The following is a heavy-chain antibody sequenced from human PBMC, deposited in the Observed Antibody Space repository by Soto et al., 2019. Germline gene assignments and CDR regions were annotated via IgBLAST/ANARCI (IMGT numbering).Heavy chain of an antibody. J-gene: IGHJ6*02. CDR2: INHSGST. CDR3: ARDIVVVPAAMTKYYYYGMDV. CDR1: GGSFSGYY. D-gene: IGHD2-2*01. Sequence: NPSETLSLTCAVYGGSFSGYYWSWIRQPPGKGLEWIGEINHSGSTNYNPSLKSRVTISVDTSKNQFSLKLSSVTAADTAVYYCARDIVVVPAAMTKYYYYGMDVWGQGTTVTVSS. V-gene: IGHV4-34*01.